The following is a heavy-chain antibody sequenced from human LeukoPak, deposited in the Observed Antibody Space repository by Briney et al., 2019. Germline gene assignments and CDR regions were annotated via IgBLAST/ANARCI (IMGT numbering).Heavy chain of an antibody. Sequence: GGSLRLSCAASGFTVSSNHMSWVRQAPGKGLEWVSVIYSGGSTYYAESVRGRFTISRDNSKNTLYLQMNSLRADDAAVYYCAKAPVTTCSGAYCYPFDYWSQGTLVTVSS. D-gene: IGHD2-15*01. J-gene: IGHJ4*02. V-gene: IGHV3-53*01. CDR3: AKAPVTTCSGAYCYPFDY. CDR1: GFTVSSNH. CDR2: IYSGGST.